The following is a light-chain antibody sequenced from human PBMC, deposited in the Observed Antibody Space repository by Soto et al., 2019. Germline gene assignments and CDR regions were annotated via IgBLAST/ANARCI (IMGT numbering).Light chain of an antibody. Sequence: QSVLTQPASVSGSPGQSITISCTGTSSDVGGYNYVSWYQQHPGKAPKLMIYDVSNRPSGVSNRFSGSKSGNTASLPISGLQAEDEDDYYCSSYTSSSTLRVFGGGTKLTVL. CDR1: SSDVGGYNY. J-gene: IGLJ2*01. CDR2: DVS. CDR3: SSYTSSSTLRV. V-gene: IGLV2-14*01.